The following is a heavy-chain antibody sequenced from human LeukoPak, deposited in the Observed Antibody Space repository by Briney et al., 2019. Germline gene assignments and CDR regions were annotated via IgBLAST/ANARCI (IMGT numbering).Heavy chain of an antibody. V-gene: IGHV1-46*01. CDR1: GYTFTSYY. D-gene: IGHD6-13*01. J-gene: IGHJ4*02. Sequence: ASVKVSCKASGYTFTSYYMHWVRQAPGQGLEWMGIINPSGGSTSYAQKFQGRVTMTRDTSTSTVYMELSSLRSEDTAVYYCARVRGGSLRWRQLVGVFDYWGQGTLVTVSS. CDR2: INPSGGST. CDR3: ARVRGGSLRWRQLVGVFDY.